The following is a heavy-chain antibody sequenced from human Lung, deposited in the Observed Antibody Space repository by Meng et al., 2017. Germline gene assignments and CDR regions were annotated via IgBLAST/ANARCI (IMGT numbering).Heavy chain of an antibody. J-gene: IGHJ4*02. CDR2: IHANGFT. CDR3: ATGWFGEFLG. V-gene: IGHV4-34*01. D-gene: IGHD3-10*01. Sequence: QVQLRQGGAGLLKPSETLTLTCGVFGGPFSGSYWSWVRQTPGKGLEWIGEIHANGFTNYSPSLEGRVTILGDRSKKEFSLRLTSVTAADTGLYYCATGWFGEFLGWGRGTLVTVSS. CDR1: GGPFSGSY.